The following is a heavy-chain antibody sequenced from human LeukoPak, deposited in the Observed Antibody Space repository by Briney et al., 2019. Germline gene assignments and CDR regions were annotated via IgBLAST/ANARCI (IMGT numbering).Heavy chain of an antibody. V-gene: IGHV5-51*01. CDR1: GYHFTSYW. D-gene: IGHD3-22*01. Sequence: GGYLKIHGKGSGYHFTSYWIGWVRQMPRKGLEWMGVIYPGDSDPRYSRLFQGQVTLSVDKSISTAYLQWSSLKASDTAMYYCARSSWFHSEVYYMHVWGKGTTVTVSS. J-gene: IGHJ6*03. CDR3: ARSSWFHSEVYYMHV. CDR2: IYPGDSDP.